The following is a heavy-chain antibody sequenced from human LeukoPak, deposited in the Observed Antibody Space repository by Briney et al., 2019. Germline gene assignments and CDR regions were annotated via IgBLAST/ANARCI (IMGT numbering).Heavy chain of an antibody. V-gene: IGHV4-59*01. J-gene: IGHJ4*02. CDR2: THYSGST. CDR1: GGSISSYL. CDR3: ARGFRGYSGYDWYFDY. Sequence: SETLSLTCTVSGGSISSYLWNWIRQPPGEGLEWIGYTHYSGSTNYNPSLKSRVTTSLDTSKNQFPLKLSSVTAADTAVYYCARGFRGYSGYDWYFDYWGQGILVTVSS. D-gene: IGHD5-12*01.